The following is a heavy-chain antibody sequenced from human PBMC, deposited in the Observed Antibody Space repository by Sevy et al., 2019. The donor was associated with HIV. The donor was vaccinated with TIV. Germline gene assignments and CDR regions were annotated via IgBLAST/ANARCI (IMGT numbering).Heavy chain of an antibody. V-gene: IGHV3-64D*06. CDR3: VASFCGGECYSDLGTVDQ. Sequence: GGSLRLSCSASGISLIYYSMHWVRQAPGKGLEYVSAISSNGGTTYYAGSVKGRFTIARDNSKNTLYLEMRSLRVEDTAMYHCVASFCGGECYSDLGTVDQWGQGTLVTVSS. J-gene: IGHJ1*01. CDR1: GISLIYYS. D-gene: IGHD2-21*01. CDR2: ISSNGGTT.